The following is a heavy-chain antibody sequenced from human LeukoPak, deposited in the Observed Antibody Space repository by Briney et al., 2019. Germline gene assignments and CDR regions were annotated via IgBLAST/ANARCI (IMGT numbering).Heavy chain of an antibody. V-gene: IGHV4-4*07. D-gene: IGHD1-1*01. CDR2: IYTSGST. CDR3: ARAERTVNEFDI. J-gene: IGHJ3*02. CDR1: DGSMKSYH. Sequence: PSETLSLTCSVSDGSMKSYHWSWIRQPAGKGLEWIGRIYTSGSTDYNPSLMSRVTMSVDTSKNQFSLKLRSMTAADTAVYYCARAERTVNEFDIWGQGTIVTVSS.